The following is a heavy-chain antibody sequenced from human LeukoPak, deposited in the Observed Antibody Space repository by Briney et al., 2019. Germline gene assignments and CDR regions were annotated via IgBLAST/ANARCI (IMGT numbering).Heavy chain of an antibody. CDR1: GYTFTGYY. D-gene: IGHD2-21*01. CDR3: ARADRLHGGPYLIGP. CDR2: INLNSGDI. J-gene: IGHJ5*02. Sequence: ASVKVSCKASGYTFTGYYMHWVRQASGQGLEWMGWINLNSGDIKSAQKFQGRVTMTRDTSITTVYMEVSWLTSDDTAIYYCARADRLHGGPYLIGPWGQGTLVTVSS. V-gene: IGHV1-2*02.